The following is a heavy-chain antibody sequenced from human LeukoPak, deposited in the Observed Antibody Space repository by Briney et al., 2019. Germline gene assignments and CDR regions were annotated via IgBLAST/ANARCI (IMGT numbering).Heavy chain of an antibody. CDR2: ISGSGGST. CDR1: GFTFSNYA. J-gene: IGHJ4*02. CDR3: AKDADSSGFCFDY. V-gene: IGHV3-23*01. D-gene: IGHD2-15*01. Sequence: GGSLRLSCSASGFTFSNYAMHWVRQAPGKGLEWVSAISGSGGSTYYADSVKGRFTISRDNSKNTLYLQMNSLRAEDTAVYYCAKDADSSGFCFDYWGQGTLVTVSS.